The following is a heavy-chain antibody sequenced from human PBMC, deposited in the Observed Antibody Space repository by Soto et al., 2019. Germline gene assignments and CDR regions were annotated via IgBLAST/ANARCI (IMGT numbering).Heavy chain of an antibody. J-gene: IGHJ4*02. CDR1: GGSFSGYY. CDR3: ARGRGYSGYDVVY. D-gene: IGHD5-12*01. V-gene: IGHV4-34*01. CDR2: INHSGST. Sequence: QVQLQQWGAGLLKPSETLSLTCAVYGGSFSGYYWSWIRQPPGKGLEWIGEINHSGSTNYNPSLKSRVTISVDTSKNQFSLKLSSVTAADTAVYYCARGRGYSGYDVVYWGQGTLVTVSS.